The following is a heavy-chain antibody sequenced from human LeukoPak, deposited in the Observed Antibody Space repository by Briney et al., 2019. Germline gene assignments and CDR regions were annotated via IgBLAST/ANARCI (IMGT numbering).Heavy chain of an antibody. Sequence: ASVKVSCKASGYTFTSYDINWVRQATGQGLEWMGWMKANSGNTGYAQKLQGRVTMTRNTSISTAYMELSSLRSTDKAVYYCARVTYYYDTSGYQNWFDPWGQGTLVTVSS. CDR2: MKANSGNT. CDR3: ARVTYYYDTSGYQNWFDP. D-gene: IGHD3-22*01. CDR1: GYTFTSYD. J-gene: IGHJ5*02. V-gene: IGHV1-8*01.